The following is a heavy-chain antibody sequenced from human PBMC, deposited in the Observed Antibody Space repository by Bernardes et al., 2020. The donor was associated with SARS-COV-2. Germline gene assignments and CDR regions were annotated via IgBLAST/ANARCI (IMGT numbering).Heavy chain of an antibody. D-gene: IGHD2-21*02. CDR2: IWYDGSNK. CDR3: ARAGIVVVTTIFDY. Sequence: GGSLRLSCAASGFTFSSYGMHWVRLAPGKGLEWVAVIWYDGSNKYYADSVKGRFTISRDNPKNTLYLQMNSLGAEDTAVYYCARAGIVVVTTIFDYWGQGTLDTVSS. J-gene: IGHJ4*02. CDR1: GFTFSSYG. V-gene: IGHV3-33*01.